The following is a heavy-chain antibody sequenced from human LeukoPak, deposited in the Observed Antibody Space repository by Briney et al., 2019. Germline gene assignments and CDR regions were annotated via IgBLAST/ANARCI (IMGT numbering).Heavy chain of an antibody. Sequence: PGGSLRLSCAASGFTFRSYWMSWVRQAPGKGLEWVANIKQDGSEKYYMDSVKGRFTISRDNAKTSLYLQMKNLRAEDTAVYYCARGGLGVDYWGQGTLVTVSS. V-gene: IGHV3-7*03. D-gene: IGHD2-15*01. CDR2: IKQDGSEK. J-gene: IGHJ4*02. CDR1: GFTFRSYW. CDR3: ARGGLGVDY.